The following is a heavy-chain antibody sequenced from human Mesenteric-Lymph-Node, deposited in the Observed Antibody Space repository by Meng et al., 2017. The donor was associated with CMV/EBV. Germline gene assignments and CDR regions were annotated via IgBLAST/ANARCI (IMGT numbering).Heavy chain of an antibody. Sequence: DSISSSDWWSWVRQPPGKGLEWIGEIYHSGSTNYNPSLKSRVTMSVDKSKNQLSLNLRSVTAADTSVYFCARVHYGSGTYYGVFDYWGQGILVTVSS. J-gene: IGHJ4*02. D-gene: IGHD3-10*01. CDR3: ARVHYGSGTYYGVFDY. CDR1: DSISSSDW. V-gene: IGHV4-4*01. CDR2: IYHSGST.